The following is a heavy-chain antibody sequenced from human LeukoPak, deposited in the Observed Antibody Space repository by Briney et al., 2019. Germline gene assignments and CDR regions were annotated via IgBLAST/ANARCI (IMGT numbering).Heavy chain of an antibody. CDR2: ISAYNGNT. D-gene: IGHD3-22*01. Sequence: ASVKVSCKASGYTFTSYGITWVRQAPGQGLEWMGWISAYNGNTNYAQKLQGRVTMTTDTSTSTAYMELRSLRSDDTAVYYCARGPYYYDSSDTPHYFDYWGQGTLVTVSS. CDR1: GYTFTSYG. V-gene: IGHV1-18*01. CDR3: ARGPYYYDSSDTPHYFDY. J-gene: IGHJ4*02.